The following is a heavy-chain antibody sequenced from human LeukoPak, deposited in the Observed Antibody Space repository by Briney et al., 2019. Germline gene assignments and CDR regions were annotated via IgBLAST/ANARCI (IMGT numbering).Heavy chain of an antibody. CDR3: ARVRDFWSGSPHFDY. V-gene: IGHV4-4*07. Sequence: SETLSLTCTVSGGSISSYYWSWIRQPAGKGLEWIGRIYTSGSTNYNPSLKSRVTMSVDTSKNQFSLKLSSVTAADTAVYYCARVRDFWSGSPHFDYWGQGTLVTVSS. D-gene: IGHD3-3*01. CDR1: GGSISSYY. CDR2: IYTSGST. J-gene: IGHJ4*02.